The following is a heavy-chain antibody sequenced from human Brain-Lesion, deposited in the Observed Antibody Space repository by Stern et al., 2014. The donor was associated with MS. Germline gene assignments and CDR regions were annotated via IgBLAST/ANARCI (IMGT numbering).Heavy chain of an antibody. J-gene: IGHJ5*02. CDR2: IHYSGST. V-gene: IGHV4-31*03. CDR3: ARVGVYVQTGWFDP. D-gene: IGHD2-8*01. Sequence: QVQLQESGPGLVKPSQTLSLTCTVSGGSISSGGYYWSWIRQHPGKGLEWIGYIHYSGSTYYNSAPKSRVTISRDTSKNQFSLNLNSVTAADTAVYYCARVGVYVQTGWFDPWGQGALVTVSS. CDR1: GGSISSGGYY.